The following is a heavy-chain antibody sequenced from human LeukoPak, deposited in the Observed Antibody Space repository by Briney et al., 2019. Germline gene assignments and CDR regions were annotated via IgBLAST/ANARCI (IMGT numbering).Heavy chain of an antibody. CDR1: GYTFTSYD. CDR2: MNPNSGNT. D-gene: IGHD3-10*01. Sequence: ASVKVSCKASGYTFTSYDINWVRQATGQGLEWMGWMNPNSGNTGYAQKFQGRVTITRNTSISTAYMELSSLRSEDTAVYYCARVVRGVIMIGDYWGQGTLVTVSS. J-gene: IGHJ4*02. CDR3: ARVVRGVIMIGDY. V-gene: IGHV1-8*03.